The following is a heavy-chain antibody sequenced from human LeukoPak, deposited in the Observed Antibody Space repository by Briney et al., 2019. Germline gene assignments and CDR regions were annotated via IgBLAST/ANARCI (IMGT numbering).Heavy chain of an antibody. CDR2: ISSGSIHI. CDR3: AKDAGRYCSGGSCHNWFDP. J-gene: IGHJ5*02. D-gene: IGHD2-15*01. V-gene: IGHV3-21*01. Sequence: GGSLRLSCAASGFTFSSYAMSWVRQAPGKGLEWVSSISSGSIHIYYADSVKGRFTISRDNSKNTLYLQMNSLRAEDTAVYYCAKDAGRYCSGGSCHNWFDPWGQGTLVTVSS. CDR1: GFTFSSYA.